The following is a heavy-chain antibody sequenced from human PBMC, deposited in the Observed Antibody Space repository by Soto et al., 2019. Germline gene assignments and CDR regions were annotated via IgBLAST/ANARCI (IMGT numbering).Heavy chain of an antibody. D-gene: IGHD2-15*01. V-gene: IGHV1-2*02. CDR1: GYIFPDYY. J-gene: IGHJ4*02. Sequence: ASVKVSCKASGYIFPDYYIHCVLQAPGQGLEWMGWFNPKTGGANSAQKFQGRVTMTRDTSITTVYLELSSLTSDDTAVYFCSRASAAATSWFVYWGQGSLVTVSS. CDR3: SRASAAATSWFVY. CDR2: FNPKTGGA.